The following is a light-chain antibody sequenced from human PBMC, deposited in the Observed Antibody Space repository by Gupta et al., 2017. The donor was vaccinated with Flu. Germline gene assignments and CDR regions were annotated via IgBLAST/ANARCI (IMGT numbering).Light chain of an antibody. V-gene: IGKV2-30*01. CDR3: MRGTHPWT. J-gene: IGKJ2*02. Sequence: GMTQFPLSLPVTLGKPASVSCRSSQSLVYKNGITYLDWFQQRTGQSPRRLIYEVSNRDSGVPDRFSCSWSGTDFALKICRVEAENVGVYYWMRGTHPWTFSQGTRLEI. CDR2: EVS. CDR1: QSLVYKNGITY.